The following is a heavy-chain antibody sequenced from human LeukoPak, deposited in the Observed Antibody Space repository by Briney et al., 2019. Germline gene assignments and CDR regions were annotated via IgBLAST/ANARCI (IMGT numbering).Heavy chain of an antibody. J-gene: IGHJ4*02. Sequence: SETLSLTCTVSGGSISSSSYYWGWIRQPPGKGLEWIGSIYYSGSTYYNPSLKSRVTISVDTSKNQFSLKLSSVTAADTAVYYCARVTYGSGSRWVRIPYYFDYWGQGTLVAVSS. D-gene: IGHD3-10*01. CDR3: ARVTYGSGSRWVRIPYYFDY. CDR1: GGSISSSSYY. V-gene: IGHV4-39*07. CDR2: IYYSGST.